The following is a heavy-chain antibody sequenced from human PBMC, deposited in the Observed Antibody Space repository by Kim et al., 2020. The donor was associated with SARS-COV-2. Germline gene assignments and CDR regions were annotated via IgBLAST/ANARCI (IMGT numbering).Heavy chain of an antibody. Sequence: GGSLRLSCAASGFTFSSYSMNWVRQAPGKGLEWVSSISSSSSYIYYADSVKGRFTISRDNAKNSLYLQMNSLRAEDTAVYYCARGNYDILTGYYIHYYYGIDVWGQGTTVTVSS. D-gene: IGHD3-9*01. V-gene: IGHV3-21*01. CDR3: ARGNYDILTGYYIHYYYGIDV. J-gene: IGHJ6*02. CDR2: ISSSSSYI. CDR1: GFTFSSYS.